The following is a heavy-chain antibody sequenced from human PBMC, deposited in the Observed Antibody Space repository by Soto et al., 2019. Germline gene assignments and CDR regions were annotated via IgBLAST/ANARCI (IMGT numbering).Heavy chain of an antibody. J-gene: IGHJ4*02. CDR3: AKGGGRISMTGDFDY. V-gene: IGHV3-23*01. CDR1: EVSFSSYA. CDR2: ISGSGGRT. D-gene: IGHD3-9*01. Sequence: EVQLLESGGGLVQPGGSLRLSCAASEVSFSSYAMSWVRQAPGKGLEWVSGISGSGGRTYFADSVKGRFTISRDNSKNTVYLQMNSLRAEDTEVYYCAKGGGRISMTGDFDYWGQGTLVTVSS.